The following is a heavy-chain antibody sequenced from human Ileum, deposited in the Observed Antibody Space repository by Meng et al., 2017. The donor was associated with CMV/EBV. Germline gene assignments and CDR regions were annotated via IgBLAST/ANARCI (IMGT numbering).Heavy chain of an antibody. CDR1: GVTFSSYA. J-gene: IGHJ5*02. CDR3: ARGRSASILFWLQP. CDR2: ISYDGKNE. D-gene: IGHD6-6*01. Sequence: GESLKISCTASGVTFSSYAVHWIRQAPGKGLERVAVISYDGKNEYYADSVQGRFTISRDDSTNTVDLQMDSLRPDDTAVYYCARGRSASILFWLQPWGQ. V-gene: IGHV3-30*14.